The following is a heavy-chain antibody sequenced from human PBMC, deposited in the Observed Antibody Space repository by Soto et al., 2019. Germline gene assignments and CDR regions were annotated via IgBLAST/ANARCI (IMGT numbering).Heavy chain of an antibody. D-gene: IGHD2-21*02. CDR3: ATRGLVVVTAESVENWFHX. CDR1: GFTFSSYA. CDR2: ISCSGGST. J-gene: IGHJ5*02. Sequence: VGSLRLSCAASGFTFSSYAMSWVRQAPGKGLEWVSAISCSGGSTYYADSVKGRFTISRDNSKNTLHLQMSSLRAEDTAVYYCATRGLVVVTAESVENWFHXWGQGTLVTVSX. V-gene: IGHV3-23*01.